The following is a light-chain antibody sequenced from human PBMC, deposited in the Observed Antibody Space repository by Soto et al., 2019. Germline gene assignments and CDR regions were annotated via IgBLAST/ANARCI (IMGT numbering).Light chain of an antibody. Sequence: QSVLTQPRSVSGSPGQSVTISCTGTSIDVGDYVSWYQQHPGKAPKVMIYDVTQRPSGVPDRFSDSKSGNTASLTVSGLQAEDEADYYCCSHAGSSTYVFGTGTKVTVL. CDR1: SIDVGDY. CDR3: CSHAGSSTYV. V-gene: IGLV2-11*01. J-gene: IGLJ1*01. CDR2: DVT.